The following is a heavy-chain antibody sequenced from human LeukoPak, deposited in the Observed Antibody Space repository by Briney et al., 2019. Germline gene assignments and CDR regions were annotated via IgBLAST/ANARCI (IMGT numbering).Heavy chain of an antibody. CDR3: ATEKGRNYYDSSGYNAFDI. J-gene: IGHJ3*02. CDR2: MNPNSGNT. V-gene: IGHV1-8*01. D-gene: IGHD3-22*01. CDR1: GYTFTSYD. Sequence: ASVKVSCKASGYTFTSYDINWVRQATGQGLEWMGWMNPNSGNTGYAQKFQGRVTMTEGTSTDTAYMELSSLRSEDTAAYYCATEKGRNYYDSSGYNAFDIWGQGTMVTVSS.